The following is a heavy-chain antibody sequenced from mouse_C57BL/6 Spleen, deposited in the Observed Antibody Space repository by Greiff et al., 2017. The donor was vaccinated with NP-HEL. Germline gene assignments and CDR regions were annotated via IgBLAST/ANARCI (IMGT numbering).Heavy chain of an antibody. CDR3: ARGDGNYVYFDV. J-gene: IGHJ1*03. Sequence: QVQLQQPGAELVRPGSSVKLSCKASGYTFTSYWMHWVKQRPIQGLEWIGNIDPSDSETHYNQKFKDKATLTVDKSSSTAYMQLSSLTSEDSAVYCCARGDGNYVYFDVWGTGTTVTVSS. D-gene: IGHD2-1*01. V-gene: IGHV1-52*01. CDR1: GYTFTSYW. CDR2: IDPSDSET.